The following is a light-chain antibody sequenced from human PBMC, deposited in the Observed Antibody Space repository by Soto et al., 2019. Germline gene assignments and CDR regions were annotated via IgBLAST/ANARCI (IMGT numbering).Light chain of an antibody. CDR1: SSDIGAYNF. CDR3: SSYTISAADV. J-gene: IGLJ1*01. Sequence: QSVLTQPASVSGSPGQSITISCTGTSSDIGAYNFVPWYQQHPGKAPKLMIYDVSNRPSGVSNRFSGSKSGDTASLTISGLQAEDEADYYCSSYTISAADVFGTGTKVTVL. CDR2: DVS. V-gene: IGLV2-14*03.